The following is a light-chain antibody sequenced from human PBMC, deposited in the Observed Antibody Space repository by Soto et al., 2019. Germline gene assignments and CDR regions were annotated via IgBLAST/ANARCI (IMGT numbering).Light chain of an antibody. CDR3: QQYNSYSRVT. V-gene: IGKV1-5*01. J-gene: IGKJ3*01. CDR1: QSISSW. CDR2: DAY. Sequence: DIQMTQSPSSVPASVGDRVTITCRASQSISSWLAWYQQKPGKAPKLLIYDAYSLESGVPSRFSGSGSGTEFTLTISSLQTDDFATYYGQQYNSYSRVTFGPGTKVDIK.